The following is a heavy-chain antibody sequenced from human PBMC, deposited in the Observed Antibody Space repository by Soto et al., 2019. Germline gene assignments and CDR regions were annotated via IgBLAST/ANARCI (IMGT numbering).Heavy chain of an antibody. Sequence: LRLSCTGSGFTFGSYALSWVRQAPGKGLEGVGVIRSEANGGTTDYAASVKGRITISRDDSKSIAYMEINSLQTEDTAVYYCTRYYYESSGYYVYWGQGALVTVSS. CDR3: TRYYYESSGYYVY. J-gene: IGHJ4*02. CDR2: IRSEANGGTT. CDR1: GFTFGSYA. D-gene: IGHD3-22*01. V-gene: IGHV3-49*04.